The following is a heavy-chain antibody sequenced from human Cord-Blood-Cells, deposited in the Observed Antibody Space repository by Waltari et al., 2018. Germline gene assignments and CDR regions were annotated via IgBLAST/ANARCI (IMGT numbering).Heavy chain of an antibody. CDR2: INSDGSST. D-gene: IGHD6-19*01. Sequence: EVQLVESGGGLVQLGGSLRLPCAASGFTFSCYWMPWVRQAPGKGLVWVLRINSDGSSTSYADSVKGRFTISRDNAKNTLYLQMNSLRAEDTAVYYCARDMSSGYYYGMDVWGQGTTVTVSS. CDR3: ARDMSSGYYYGMDV. CDR1: GFTFSCYW. J-gene: IGHJ6*02. V-gene: IGHV3-74*01.